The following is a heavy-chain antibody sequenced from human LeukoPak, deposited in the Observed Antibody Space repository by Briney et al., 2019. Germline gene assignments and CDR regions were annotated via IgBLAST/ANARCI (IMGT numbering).Heavy chain of an antibody. CDR2: IYYSGST. Sequence: PSETLSLTCTVSGGSISSYYWSWIRQPPGKGLEWIGYIYYSGSTNYNPSLKSRVTISVDTSKNQFSLKLSSVTAADTAVYYCARVCETYYDFWSGPGYGMDVWGQGTTVTVSS. CDR1: GGSISSYY. D-gene: IGHD3-3*01. V-gene: IGHV4-59*01. CDR3: ARVCETYYDFWSGPGYGMDV. J-gene: IGHJ6*02.